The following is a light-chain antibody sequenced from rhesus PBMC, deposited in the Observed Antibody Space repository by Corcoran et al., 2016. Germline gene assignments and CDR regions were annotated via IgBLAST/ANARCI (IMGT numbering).Light chain of an antibody. CDR1: QDFSTW. CDR2: RAS. Sequence: DIQMTQSPSSLSTSVGDTVTITCRASQDFSTWVAWYQQKPVKTPKLLIYRASTLQGGVPSRFSGCGSGTDFTLTISSLQSEDFATYYCQQFNSRPFTFGPGTKLEI. V-gene: IGKV1-22*01. J-gene: IGKJ3*01. CDR3: QQFNSRPFT.